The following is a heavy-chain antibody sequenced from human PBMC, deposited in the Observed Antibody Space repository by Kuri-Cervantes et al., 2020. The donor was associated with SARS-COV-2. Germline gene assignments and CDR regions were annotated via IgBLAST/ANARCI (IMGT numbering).Heavy chain of an antibody. CDR2: IKQDGSEA. CDR1: GFSFSSYW. J-gene: IGHJ4*02. CDR3: ARDLGAYYNYFDY. V-gene: IGHV3-7*01. D-gene: IGHD3-10*01. Sequence: LSLTCAASGFSFSSYWMTWVRQAPGKGLEWVANIKQDGSEAYYVDSVKGRFTISRDNAKNSLYLQMDSLRAEDTAVYYCARDLGAYYNYFDYWGQGTLVTVSS.